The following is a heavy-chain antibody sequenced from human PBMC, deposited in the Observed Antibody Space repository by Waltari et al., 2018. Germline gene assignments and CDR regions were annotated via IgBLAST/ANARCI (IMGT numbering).Heavy chain of an antibody. J-gene: IGHJ4*02. D-gene: IGHD1-1*01. Sequence: QVVQSGAEVKRPGASVILSCKPFGYTFTSYGISWVRQAPGQGLEWMGWISTKKSNTKYAKKFQGRVTMTTDTSTSTAYMELRSLRSDDTAVYYCARDRDWNLDYWGQGTLVTVSS. V-gene: IGHV1-18*01. CDR1: GYTFTSYG. CDR2: ISTKKSNT. CDR3: ARDRDWNLDY.